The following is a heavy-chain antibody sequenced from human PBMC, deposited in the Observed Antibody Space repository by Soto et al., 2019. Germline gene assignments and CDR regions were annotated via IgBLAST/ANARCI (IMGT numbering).Heavy chain of an antibody. V-gene: IGHV4-30-4*01. CDR3: ARERRGGDSDGGVDY. Sequence: QVQLQQSGPGLVKPSQTLSLTCIVSGASLSSGDYYWSWIRQPPGKGLEWIAFIYYNGNNFYNPSLRRRVTMAIDPSNNQFSLKVRSATAADTAVYYCARERRGGDSDGGVDYWGQGTLVTVSS. J-gene: IGHJ4*02. CDR2: IYYNGNN. D-gene: IGHD2-21*02. CDR1: GASLSSGDYY.